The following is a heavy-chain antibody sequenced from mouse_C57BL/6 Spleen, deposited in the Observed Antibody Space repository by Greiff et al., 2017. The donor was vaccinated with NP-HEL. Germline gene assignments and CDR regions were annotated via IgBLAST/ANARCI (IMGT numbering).Heavy chain of an antibody. V-gene: IGHV5-17*01. CDR3: ARPPWAY. CDR2: ISSGSSSI. J-gene: IGHJ3*01. Sequence: EVKLMESGGGLVKPGGSLKLSCAASGFTFSDYGMHWVRQAPEKGLEWVAYISSGSSSIYYSDTVKGRFTISRDNAKNTLFLQKNSLRSEDTAIYYCARPPWAYWGQGTLVTVSA. CDR1: GFTFSDYG.